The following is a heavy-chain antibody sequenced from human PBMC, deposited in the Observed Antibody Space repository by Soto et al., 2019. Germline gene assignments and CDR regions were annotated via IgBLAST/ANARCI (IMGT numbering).Heavy chain of an antibody. D-gene: IGHD3-10*01. V-gene: IGHV3-23*01. J-gene: IGHJ5*02. CDR1: GFTFSSYA. CDR3: AKDAMSMVRGVNNWFDP. Sequence: EVQLLESGGGLVQPGGSLTLSCAASGFTFSSYAMTWVRQAPGKGLEWVSGISGGGGVSTYYADSVKGRFTISRDNSMNTMYLQRNRLRAEDTSVYYCAKDAMSMVRGVNNWFDPWGQGTLVTVSS. CDR2: ISGGGGVST.